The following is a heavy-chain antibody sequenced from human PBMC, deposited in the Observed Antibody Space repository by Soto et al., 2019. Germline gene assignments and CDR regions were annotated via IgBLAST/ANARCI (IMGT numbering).Heavy chain of an antibody. CDR1: GFTFTRYS. CDR2: ISSTTNYI. V-gene: IGHV3-21*06. CDR3: ARESEDLTSNFDY. Sequence: PGGSLSLSCAAPGFTFTRYSMNWVRQAPGKGLEWVSSISSTTNYIYYGDSMKGRFTISRDNAKNSLYLEMNSLRAEDTAVYYCARESEDLTSNFDYWGQGTLVTVSS. J-gene: IGHJ4*02.